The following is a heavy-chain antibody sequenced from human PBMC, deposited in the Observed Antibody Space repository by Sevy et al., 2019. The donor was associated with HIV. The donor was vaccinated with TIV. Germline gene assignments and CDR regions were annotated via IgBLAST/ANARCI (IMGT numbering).Heavy chain of an antibody. D-gene: IGHD2-2*01. V-gene: IGHV3-21*01. CDR3: ARDWLPADLYGMDV. CDR1: GFTFSSYN. CDR2: ITASANYI. J-gene: IGHJ6*02. Sequence: GGSLRLSCAASGFTFSSYNMNWVRQAPGKGLEWVSSITASANYIYYADSVKGRFTISRDNAKKSLYLQMNSLRAEDTAVYYCARDWLPADLYGMDVWGQGTTVTVS.